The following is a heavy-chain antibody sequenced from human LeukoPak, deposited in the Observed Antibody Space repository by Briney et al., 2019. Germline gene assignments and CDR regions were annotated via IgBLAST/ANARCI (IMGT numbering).Heavy chain of an antibody. CDR2: INSDGSAT. Sequence: GGSLRLSCAASGFTFSSYWMSWVRQAPGKGLMWVSQINSDGSATSCADPVKGRCTISRDNAMNMLYLEMNSLRVEDTAVYFCTRDHGLDVWGQGTTVTVSS. CDR1: GFTFSSYW. V-gene: IGHV3-74*01. J-gene: IGHJ6*02. CDR3: TRDHGLDV.